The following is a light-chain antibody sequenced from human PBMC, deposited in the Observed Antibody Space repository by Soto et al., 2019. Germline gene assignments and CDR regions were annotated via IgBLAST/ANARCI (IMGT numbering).Light chain of an antibody. CDR2: DAS. Sequence: DIQMTQSPSTLSASVGDRVTITCRASQSISGWLAWYQQKPGKAPKLLIYDASSLESGVPSRFSGSGSGTEFTLTISSLQPDDFAPYDCQQYSGFPWTFGQGTKLQIK. V-gene: IGKV1-5*01. CDR3: QQYSGFPWT. CDR1: QSISGW. J-gene: IGKJ2*02.